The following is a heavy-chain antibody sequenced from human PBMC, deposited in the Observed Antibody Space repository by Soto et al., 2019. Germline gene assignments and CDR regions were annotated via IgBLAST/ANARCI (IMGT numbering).Heavy chain of an antibody. CDR2: ISSSSSYI. J-gene: IGHJ3*02. D-gene: IGHD2-8*01. Sequence: EVQLVESGGGLVKPGGSLRLSCAASGFTFSSYSMNWVRQAPGKGLEWASSISSSSSYIYYADSVKGRFTISRDNAKNSLYLQMNSLRAEDTAVYYCARDYCTNGVCYVGAFDIWGQGTMVTVSS. CDR3: ARDYCTNGVCYVGAFDI. V-gene: IGHV3-21*01. CDR1: GFTFSSYS.